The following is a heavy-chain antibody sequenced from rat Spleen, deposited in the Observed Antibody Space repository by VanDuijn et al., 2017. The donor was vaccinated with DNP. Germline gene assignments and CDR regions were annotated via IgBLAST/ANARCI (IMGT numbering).Heavy chain of an antibody. CDR2: ISSRGGAA. CDR1: NFAFSNYG. V-gene: IGHV5S13*01. CDR3: ARGNYPGINTFDY. J-gene: IGHJ2*01. D-gene: IGHD1-4*01. Sequence: EVQLVESGGGLVQPGGSLTLSCAASNFAFSNYGMAWVRQAPKKGLEWVAAISSRGGAAYYRDSVKGRFTVSRDNAKSTIYLQMNSLRSEDTATYYCARGNYPGINTFDYWGQGVMVTVSS.